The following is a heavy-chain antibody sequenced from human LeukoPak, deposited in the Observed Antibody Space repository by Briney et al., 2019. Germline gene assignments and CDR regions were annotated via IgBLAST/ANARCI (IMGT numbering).Heavy chain of an antibody. J-gene: IGHJ4*02. Sequence: SVKVSCKASGGTFSSYAISWVRQAPGQGLEWMGGIMPIFGTANYAQKFQGRVTITADESTSTAYMEVRSLRSEDTAVYYCARDRRQYSSSWYASDYWGQGTLVTVSS. V-gene: IGHV1-69*13. D-gene: IGHD6-13*01. CDR3: ARDRRQYSSSWYASDY. CDR1: GGTFSSYA. CDR2: IMPIFGTA.